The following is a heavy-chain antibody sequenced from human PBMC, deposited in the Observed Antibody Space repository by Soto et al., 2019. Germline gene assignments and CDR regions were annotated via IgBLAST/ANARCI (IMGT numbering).Heavy chain of an antibody. D-gene: IGHD1-7*01. V-gene: IGHV4-31*03. J-gene: IGHJ5*02. Sequence: PSETLSLTCTVSGGSISSGGYYWSWIRQHPGKGLEWIGYIYYSGSTYYNPSLKSRVTISVDTSKNQFSLKLSSVTAADTAVYYCARGSLTGTTPRNWFDPWGQGTLVTVSS. CDR3: ARGSLTGTTPRNWFDP. CDR1: GGSISSGGYY. CDR2: IYYSGST.